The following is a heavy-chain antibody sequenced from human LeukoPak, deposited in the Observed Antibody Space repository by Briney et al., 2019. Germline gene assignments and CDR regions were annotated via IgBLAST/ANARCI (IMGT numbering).Heavy chain of an antibody. J-gene: IGHJ4*02. D-gene: IGHD3-10*01. Sequence: ASVKVCCKASGYTFTSYAMNWVRQAPGQGLGWMGWINTNTGNPTYAQGFIGRFVFSLDTSVSTAYLQISSLKAEDTAVYYFARDLGFGELLYDYWGQGTLVTVSS. CDR1: GYTFTSYA. CDR3: ARDLGFGELLYDY. V-gene: IGHV7-4-1*02. CDR2: INTNTGNP.